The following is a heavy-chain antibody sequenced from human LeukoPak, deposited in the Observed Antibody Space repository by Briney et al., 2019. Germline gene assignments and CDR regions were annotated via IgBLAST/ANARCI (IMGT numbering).Heavy chain of an antibody. CDR2: ISGSGVGT. V-gene: IGHV3-23*01. CDR1: GFTFSSYA. CDR3: AKGRLTGDLPNFDY. D-gene: IGHD7-27*01. J-gene: IGHJ4*02. Sequence: GGSLRLSCAASGFTFSSYAMSWVRQAPGKGLEWVSTISGSGVGTDYADSVKGRFTISRDNSKDTLYLQMNSLRAEDTAVYSCAKGRLTGDLPNFDYWGQGTLVTVSS.